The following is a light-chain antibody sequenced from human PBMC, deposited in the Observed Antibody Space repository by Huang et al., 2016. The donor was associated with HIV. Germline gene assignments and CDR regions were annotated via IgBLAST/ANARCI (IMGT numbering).Light chain of an antibody. CDR3: HQRSAWPLT. J-gene: IGKJ4*01. Sequence: EIVLTQSPATLSLSPGERATLSCRASQSVDNYLAWYQQKPGQAHRLLIYDASNRATGIPARCSGSGSGTDFTLTISSLEPEDFAVYYCHQRSAWPLTFGGGAKVELK. V-gene: IGKV3-11*01. CDR1: QSVDNY. CDR2: DAS.